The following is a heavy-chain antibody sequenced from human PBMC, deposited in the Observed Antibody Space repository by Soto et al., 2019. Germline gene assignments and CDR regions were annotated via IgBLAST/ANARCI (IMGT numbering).Heavy chain of an antibody. CDR2: ISGSGTTI. V-gene: IGHV3-11*01. J-gene: IGHJ3*02. D-gene: IGHD1-26*01. CDR3: ARDGRYKTPYDGFDT. Sequence: PGRLMRLCWGAAWGTCVDLGRSWVIQAPGKGLEWIAYISGSGTTIYYADSVRGRFTISRDNANDSLYLQMNSQRAEDTAVYYCARDGRYKTPYDGFDTWGQGTMVTVSS. CDR1: WGTCVDLG.